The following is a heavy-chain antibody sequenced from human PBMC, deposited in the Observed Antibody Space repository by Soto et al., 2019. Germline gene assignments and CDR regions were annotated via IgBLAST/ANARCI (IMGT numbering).Heavy chain of an antibody. Sequence: GASVKVSCKASGDTYTSQYVHWVRQAPGQGLEWMGIINLSGGSTSYAQRFQGRVTMTRDTSTSTVYMELSSLRSEDTAVYYCVRDPGLVVAPDNCFDPWGQGTLVTVSS. V-gene: IGHV1-46*03. J-gene: IGHJ5*02. CDR1: GDTYTSQY. D-gene: IGHD2-2*01. CDR3: VRDPGLVVAPDNCFDP. CDR2: INLSGGST.